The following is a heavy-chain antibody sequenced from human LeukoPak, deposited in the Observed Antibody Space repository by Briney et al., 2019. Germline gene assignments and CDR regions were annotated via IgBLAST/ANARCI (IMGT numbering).Heavy chain of an antibody. V-gene: IGHV5-51*01. CDR1: GYNFTTSW. CDR3: ARLRVVVTTYDAFHI. Sequence: GESLKISCKGSGYNFTTSWIGWVRQMPGKSLEWMGIIYPGDSNTRYSPSFQGQVTISADKSISAAYLQWSSLKASDTAMYYCARLRVVVTTYDAFHIWGQGTMVTVSS. D-gene: IGHD2-21*02. CDR2: IYPGDSNT. J-gene: IGHJ3*02.